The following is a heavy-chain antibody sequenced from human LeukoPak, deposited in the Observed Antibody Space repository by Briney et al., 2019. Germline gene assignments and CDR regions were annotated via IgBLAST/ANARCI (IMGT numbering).Heavy chain of an antibody. CDR2: ISAYYGNT. J-gene: IGHJ4*02. D-gene: IGHD3-22*01. Sequence: GASVKVSCKASGYTFTSYGISWVRQAPGQGLEWMGWISAYYGNTNYAQKLQGRVTMTTDTSTSTAYMELRSLRSDDTAVYYCARAPRYGMIVVVIMDYWGQGTLVTVSS. CDR1: GYTFTSYG. CDR3: ARAPRYGMIVVVIMDY. V-gene: IGHV1-18*01.